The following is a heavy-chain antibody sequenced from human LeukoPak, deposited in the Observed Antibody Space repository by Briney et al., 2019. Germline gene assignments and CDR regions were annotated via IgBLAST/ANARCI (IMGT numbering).Heavy chain of an antibody. CDR3: ARQRIAARRFDY. CDR2: INHSGST. V-gene: IGHV4-34*01. Sequence: PSETLSLTCAVYGGSFSGYYWSWIRQPPGKGLEWIGEINHSGSTNYNPSLKSRVTISVDTSKNQFSLKLSPVTAADTAVYYCARQRIAARRFDYWGQGTLVTVSS. J-gene: IGHJ4*02. CDR1: GGSFSGYY. D-gene: IGHD6-6*01.